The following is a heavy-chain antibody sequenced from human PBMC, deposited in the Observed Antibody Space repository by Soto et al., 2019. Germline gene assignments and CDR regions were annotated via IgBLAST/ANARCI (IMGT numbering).Heavy chain of an antibody. J-gene: IGHJ6*02. CDR3: ARGHGAVAGPYYYYYYGMDV. CDR1: GGSCSGYY. D-gene: IGHD6-19*01. Sequence: PSESLSLTCAVYGGSCSGYYWSWIRQPPGKGLEWIGEINHSGSTNYNPSLKSRVTISVDTSKNQFSLKLSSVTAADTAVYYCARGHGAVAGPYYYYYYGMDVWGQGTTVTVSS. V-gene: IGHV4-34*01. CDR2: INHSGST.